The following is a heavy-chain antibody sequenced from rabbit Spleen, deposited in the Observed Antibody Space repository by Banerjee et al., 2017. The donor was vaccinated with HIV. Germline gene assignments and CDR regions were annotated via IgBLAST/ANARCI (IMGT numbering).Heavy chain of an antibody. J-gene: IGHJ4*01. CDR3: ARAWGGDSAYYSL. V-gene: IGHV1S40*01. Sequence: QSLEESGGGLVKPGASLTLTCTASGFTISSSEWMYWVRQAPGKGLELIGCIYSGSGITWDASWVNGRFTISKTSSTTVTLQMTSLTGADTATYFCARAWGGDSAYYSLWGPGTLVTV. D-gene: IGHD1-1*01. CDR1: GFTISSSEW. CDR2: IYSGSGIT.